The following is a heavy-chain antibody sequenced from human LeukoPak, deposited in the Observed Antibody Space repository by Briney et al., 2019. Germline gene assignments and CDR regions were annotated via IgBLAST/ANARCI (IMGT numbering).Heavy chain of an antibody. V-gene: IGHV3-66*01. CDR1: GFTVSSNY. D-gene: IGHD2-15*01. Sequence: GGSLRLSCAASGFTVSSNYMSWVRQAPGKGLECVSVIYSGGRTYYADSVKGRFTISRDSSKNTLYLQMNSLRAEVTAVYYCAKVSGDWSCSGGSCHYYYYMDVWGKGTTVTVSS. J-gene: IGHJ6*03. CDR3: AKVSGDWSCSGGSCHYYYYMDV. CDR2: IYSGGRT.